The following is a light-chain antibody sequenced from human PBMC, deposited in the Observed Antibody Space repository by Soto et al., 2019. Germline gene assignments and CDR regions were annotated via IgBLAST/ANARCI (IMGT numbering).Light chain of an antibody. Sequence: DIQMTHHPSSLSASVGDRVTIICRASQGISAYLNWYQQKPGKAPKFLIYAASTLESGVPSRFSGRGSGTNFSLTISSLQPEDSATYYCQQSYNKSPLTFGGGTKVDIK. V-gene: IGKV1-39*01. CDR3: QQSYNKSPLT. J-gene: IGKJ4*01. CDR1: QGISAY. CDR2: AAS.